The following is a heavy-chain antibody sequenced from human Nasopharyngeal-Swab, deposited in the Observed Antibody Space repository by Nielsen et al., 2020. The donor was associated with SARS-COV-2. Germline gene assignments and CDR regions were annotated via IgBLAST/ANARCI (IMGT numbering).Heavy chain of an antibody. CDR1: GFIFSKYW. Sequence: GESLKISCVTSGFIFSKYWMHWVRQAPGKGLVWVSRVNQDGSRTDYADSVRGRFTISRDNAKNTLYLQMNSLRVEETALYYCANHTGSSSDQWGQGSLVTVSS. CDR2: VNQDGSRT. V-gene: IGHV3-74*01. J-gene: IGHJ4*02. D-gene: IGHD4-17*01. CDR3: ANHTGSSSDQ.